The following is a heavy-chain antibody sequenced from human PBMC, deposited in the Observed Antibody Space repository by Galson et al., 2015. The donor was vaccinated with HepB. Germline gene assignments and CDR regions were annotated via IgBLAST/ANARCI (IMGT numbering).Heavy chain of an antibody. D-gene: IGHD5-18*01. CDR3: ASRKMHPWIQLPQAYYGMDV. CDR2: INTNTGNP. Sequence: SVKVSCKASGYTFTSYAMNWVRQAPGQGLEWMGWINTNTGNPTYAQGFTGRFVFSLDTSVSTAYLQISSLKAEDTAVYYCASRKMHPWIQLPQAYYGMDVWGQGTTVTVSS. J-gene: IGHJ6*02. V-gene: IGHV7-4-1*02. CDR1: GYTFTSYA.